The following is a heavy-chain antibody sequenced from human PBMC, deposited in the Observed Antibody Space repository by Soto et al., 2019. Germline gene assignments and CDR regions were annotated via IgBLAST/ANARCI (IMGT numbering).Heavy chain of an antibody. V-gene: IGHV1-8*01. Sequence: GASVKVSCKASGYTFTSYDINWVRQATGQGLEWMGWMNPNSGNTGYAQKFQGRVTMTRNTSISTAYMELSSLRSEDTAVYYCARGPRFLEWLLLEYYYYYYGMDVWGQGTTVTVSS. J-gene: IGHJ6*02. D-gene: IGHD3-3*01. CDR2: MNPNSGNT. CDR1: GYTFTSYD. CDR3: ARGPRFLEWLLLEYYYYYYGMDV.